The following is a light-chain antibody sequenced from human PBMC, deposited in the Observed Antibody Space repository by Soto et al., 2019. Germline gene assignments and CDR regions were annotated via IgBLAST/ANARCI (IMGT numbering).Light chain of an antibody. CDR3: QQYNNWPIT. CDR2: GAS. J-gene: IGKJ5*01. Sequence: EIVMTQSPGTLSVSPGERATLSCRASQAVGSNLAWYQQKPGLAPRLLVYGASTRATDIPARFSGSGSGTEFTLTISSLQSEDFAVYYCQQYNNWPITFGQGTRLEVK. CDR1: QAVGSN. V-gene: IGKV3D-15*01.